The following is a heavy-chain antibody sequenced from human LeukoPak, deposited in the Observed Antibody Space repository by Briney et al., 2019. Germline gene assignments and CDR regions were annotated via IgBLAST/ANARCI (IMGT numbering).Heavy chain of an antibody. Sequence: SETLSLTCTVSGGSISSSVYYWGWIRQPPGKGLDWIGSIYYSGSTYYNPSLKSRVTISVDTSKNQFSLKLSSVTAADTAVYYCAGGTTHAMDVWGQGTTVTVSS. CDR2: IYYSGST. CDR1: GGSISSSVYY. V-gene: IGHV4-39*01. D-gene: IGHD1-7*01. J-gene: IGHJ6*02. CDR3: AGGTTHAMDV.